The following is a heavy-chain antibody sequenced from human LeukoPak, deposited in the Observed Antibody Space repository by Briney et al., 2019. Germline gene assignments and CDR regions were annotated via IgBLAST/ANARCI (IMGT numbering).Heavy chain of an antibody. J-gene: IGHJ4*02. D-gene: IGHD3-22*01. Sequence: PSQTLSLTCTVSGGSISSGGYYWSWIRQHPGKGLEWLGYIYYSGSTYYNPSLKSRVTISVDTSKNQFSLKLSSVTAADTAVYYCARAVAKGSIVVDTFDYWGQGTLVTVSS. CDR3: ARAVAKGSIVVDTFDY. CDR1: GGSISSGGYY. CDR2: IYYSGST. V-gene: IGHV4-31*03.